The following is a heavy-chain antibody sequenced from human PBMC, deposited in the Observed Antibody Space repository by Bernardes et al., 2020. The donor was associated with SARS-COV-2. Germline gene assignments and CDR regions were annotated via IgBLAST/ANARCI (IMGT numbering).Heavy chain of an antibody. CDR2: IYYTGST. V-gene: IGHV4-39*01. CDR1: GGSISRSTYY. J-gene: IGHJ3*02. D-gene: IGHD3-16*01. CDR3: ARTLGGGVVLGFDI. Sequence: SETLSLTCSVSGGSISRSTYYWGWIRQPPGKGLEWIGTIYYTGSTYYNPSLKSRVTISVDTSENQFSLKLSSVTAADTAVYYCARTLGGGVVLGFDIWGQGTMVTVSS.